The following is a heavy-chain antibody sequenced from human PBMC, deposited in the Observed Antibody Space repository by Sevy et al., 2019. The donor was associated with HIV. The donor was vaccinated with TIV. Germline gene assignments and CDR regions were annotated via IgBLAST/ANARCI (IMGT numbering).Heavy chain of an antibody. Sequence: GESLKISCKGSGYSFTSYWIGWVRQMPGKGLEWMGIIYPGDSDTRYSPSFQGQVTISADKAISTAYLQWRSLKASDTAMYYCERTANYYDRSGYHYWGQGTLVTVSS. CDR2: IYPGDSDT. CDR3: ERTANYYDRSGYHY. V-gene: IGHV5-51*01. CDR1: GYSFTSYW. J-gene: IGHJ4*02. D-gene: IGHD3-22*01.